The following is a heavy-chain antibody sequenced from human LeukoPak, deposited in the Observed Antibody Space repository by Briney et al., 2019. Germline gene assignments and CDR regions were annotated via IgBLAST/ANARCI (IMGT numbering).Heavy chain of an antibody. CDR3: AKAISYGDYDYYYYMDV. Sequence: GGSLRLSCAVSGFTFRSYTMNWVRQAPGKGLEWVSSISSSTTYIYYADSVRGRFTISRDNARNSLYLQMNSLRAEDTAVYYCAKAISYGDYDYYYYMDVWGKGTTVTVSS. V-gene: IGHV3-21*04. D-gene: IGHD4-17*01. CDR2: ISSSTTYI. J-gene: IGHJ6*03. CDR1: GFTFRSYT.